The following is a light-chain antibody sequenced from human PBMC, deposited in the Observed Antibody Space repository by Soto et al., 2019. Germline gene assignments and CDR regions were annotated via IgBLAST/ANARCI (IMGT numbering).Light chain of an antibody. CDR1: GSNIAYNL. J-gene: IGLJ3*02. V-gene: IGLV1-51*01. Sequence: QSILTQPPSVSAAAGQTVTISCSGSGSNIAYNLVSWYQQLPKTAPKLLIPSNDEGPSGIRDRFSASKSGTSATLAITGLQPGDEDVYYCGTWDSVLSARVFGGGTKVTVL. CDR3: GTWDSVLSARV. CDR2: SND.